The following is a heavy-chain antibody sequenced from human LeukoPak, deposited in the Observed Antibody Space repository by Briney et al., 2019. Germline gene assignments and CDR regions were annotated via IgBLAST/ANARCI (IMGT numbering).Heavy chain of an antibody. CDR1: GDSISSYH. CDR3: ARGGPYRIQLWGKTYYFDY. Sequence: SETLSLTCTVSGDSISSYHWSWIRQPPGKGLEWIGYISYSGGPNYNPSHKSRVTISVDTSKDQFSLKLSSVTAADTAVYYCARGGPYRIQLWGKTYYFDYWGQGTLVTVSS. J-gene: IGHJ4*02. CDR2: ISYSGGP. D-gene: IGHD5-18*01. V-gene: IGHV4-59*01.